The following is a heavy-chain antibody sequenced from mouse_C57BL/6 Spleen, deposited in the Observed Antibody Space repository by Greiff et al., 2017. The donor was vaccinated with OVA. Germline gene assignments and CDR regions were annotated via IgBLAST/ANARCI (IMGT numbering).Heavy chain of an antibody. CDR2: IYPGDGDT. J-gene: IGHJ2*01. CDR1: GYAFSSSW. D-gene: IGHD2-4*01. V-gene: IGHV1-82*01. CDR3: ARGGLRRGGFDY. Sequence: LQESGPELVKPGASVKISCKASGYAFSSSWMNWVKQRPGKGLEWIGRIYPGDGDTNYNGKFKGKATLTADKSSSTAYMQLSSLTSEDSAVYFCARGGLRRGGFDYWGQGTTLTVSS.